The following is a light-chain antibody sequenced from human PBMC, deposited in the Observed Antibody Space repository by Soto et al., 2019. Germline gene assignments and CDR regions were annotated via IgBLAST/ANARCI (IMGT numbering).Light chain of an antibody. CDR2: LNSDGSH. CDR1: SGHSSYA. J-gene: IGLJ2*01. V-gene: IGLV4-69*01. Sequence: QLVLTQSPSASASLGASVKLTCTLSSGHSSYAIAWHQQQPEKGPRYLLKLNSDGSHTKGDRIPDRFSGSSSGAERYLTISGLQSEDEADYYCQTWGTGIQVFGGGTKLTVL. CDR3: QTWGTGIQV.